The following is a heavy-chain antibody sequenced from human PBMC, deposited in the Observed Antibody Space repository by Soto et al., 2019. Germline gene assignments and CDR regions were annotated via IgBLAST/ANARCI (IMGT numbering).Heavy chain of an antibody. CDR3: ARVMERAVAGKHNWFDP. J-gene: IGHJ5*02. CDR2: IIPILGIA. CDR1: GGTFSSYT. D-gene: IGHD6-19*01. Sequence: SVKVSCKASGGTFSSYTISWVRQAPGQGLEWMGRIIPILGIANYAQKFQGRVTITADKSTSTAYMELSSLRSEDTAVYYCARVMERAVAGKHNWFDPWGQGTLVTVSS. V-gene: IGHV1-69*02.